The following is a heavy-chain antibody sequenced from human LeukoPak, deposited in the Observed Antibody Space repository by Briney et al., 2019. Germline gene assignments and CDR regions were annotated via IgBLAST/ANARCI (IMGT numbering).Heavy chain of an antibody. V-gene: IGHV1-24*01. CDR1: GKTLSDLS. CDR2: SDPEDGER. Sequence: GASVKVSCKVSGKTLSDLSIHWLRQPPGKGLEWLGGSDPEDGERIYAQMFQGRVTMTEDTSIDTAYMKLSSLRSEDTAVYYCVTGFTTMAVDYFDYWGQGTLVTVSP. CDR3: VTGFTTMAVDYFDY. D-gene: IGHD5-18*01. J-gene: IGHJ4*02.